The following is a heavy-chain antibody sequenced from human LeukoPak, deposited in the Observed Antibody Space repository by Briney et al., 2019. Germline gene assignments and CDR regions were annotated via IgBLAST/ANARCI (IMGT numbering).Heavy chain of an antibody. V-gene: IGHV3-21*01. CDR1: GFTFSSYS. Sequence: GGSLRLSCAASGFTFSSYSMNWVRQAPGKGLEWVSSISSSSSYIYYADSVKGRFTISRDNAKNSLYPQMNSLRAEDTAVYYCARDLMVYAKDWFDPWGQGTLVTVSS. CDR2: ISSSSSYI. CDR3: ARDLMVYAKDWFDP. J-gene: IGHJ5*02. D-gene: IGHD2-8*01.